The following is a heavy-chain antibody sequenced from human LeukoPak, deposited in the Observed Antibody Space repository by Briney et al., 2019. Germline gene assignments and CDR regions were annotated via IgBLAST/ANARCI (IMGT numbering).Heavy chain of an antibody. D-gene: IGHD2-15*01. CDR1: GGSVSSGSYY. Sequence: SETLSLTCTVSGGSVSSGSYYWSWLRQPPGKGLEWIGYIYYSGSTNYNPSLKSRVTISVDTSKNQFSLKLSSVTAADTAVYYCAREALGYCSGGSCYSAGGYYGMDVWGKGTTVTVSS. J-gene: IGHJ6*04. CDR2: IYYSGST. CDR3: AREALGYCSGGSCYSAGGYYGMDV. V-gene: IGHV4-61*01.